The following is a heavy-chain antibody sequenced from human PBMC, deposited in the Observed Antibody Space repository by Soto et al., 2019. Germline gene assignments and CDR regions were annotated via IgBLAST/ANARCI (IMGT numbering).Heavy chain of an antibody. J-gene: IGHJ4*02. CDR1: GGSFSAYY. CDR2: INHSGST. V-gene: IGHV4-34*01. Sequence: SETLSLTCAVYGGSFSAYYWSWIRQPPGKGLEWIGEINHSGSTNYNPSLKSRVTISVDTSKNQFSLKLSSVTAADTAVYYCARGHTFKYYYDSTGLAYWGQGTLVTVYS. D-gene: IGHD3-22*01. CDR3: ARGHTFKYYYDSTGLAY.